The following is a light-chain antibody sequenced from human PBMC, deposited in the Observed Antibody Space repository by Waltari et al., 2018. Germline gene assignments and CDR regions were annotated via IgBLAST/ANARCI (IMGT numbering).Light chain of an antibody. Sequence: QLVLTQSPSASASLGASVKLTCTLSSGHSSYAIAWPQQQPEKGPRYLMKLNSDGSHSKGDGIPDRFSGSSSGAERYPTISSLQSEDEADYYCQTWGTGIQVFGGGTKLTVL. CDR2: LNSDGSH. J-gene: IGLJ3*02. CDR1: SGHSSYA. CDR3: QTWGTGIQV. V-gene: IGLV4-69*01.